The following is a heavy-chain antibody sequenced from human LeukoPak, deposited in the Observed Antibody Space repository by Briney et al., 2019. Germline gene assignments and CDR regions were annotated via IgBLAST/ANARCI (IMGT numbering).Heavy chain of an antibody. V-gene: IGHV1-18*01. D-gene: IGHD3-22*01. CDR3: ARDPEFVGYSSGYYYFDY. Sequence: ASVKVSCKASGYTFTSYGISWVRQAPGQGLEWMGWISAYNGNTNYAQKLQGRVTMTTDTSTSTAYMELRRLRSDDTAVYYCARDPEFVGYSSGYYYFDYWGQGTLVTVSS. J-gene: IGHJ4*02. CDR2: ISAYNGNT. CDR1: GYTFTSYG.